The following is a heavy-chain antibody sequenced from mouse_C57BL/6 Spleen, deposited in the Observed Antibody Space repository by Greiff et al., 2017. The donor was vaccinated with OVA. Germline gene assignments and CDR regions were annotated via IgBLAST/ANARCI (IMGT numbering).Heavy chain of an antibody. CDR1: GYTFTDYE. CDR2: IDPETGGT. V-gene: IGHV1-15*01. CDR3: TRYGNSYFDY. Sequence: QVQLQQSGAELVRPGASVTLSCKASGYTFTDYEMHWVKQTPVHGLEWIGAIDPETGGTAYNQKFKGKAILTADKSSSTAYMELRSLTSEDSAVYYCTRYGNSYFDYWGQGTTLTVSS. J-gene: IGHJ2*01. D-gene: IGHD2-1*01.